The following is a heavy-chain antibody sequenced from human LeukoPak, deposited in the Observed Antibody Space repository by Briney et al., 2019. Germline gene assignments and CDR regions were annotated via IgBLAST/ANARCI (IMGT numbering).Heavy chain of an antibody. V-gene: IGHV3-53*01. CDR3: ARVGCSGGSCTDY. CDR1: GFTVSSNY. CDR2: IYSGGST. Sequence: PGGSLRLSCAASGFTVSSNYMSWVRQAPGKGLEWVSVIYSGGSTYYADSVKGRFTISRHNAKNSLYLQMNSLRVGDTAVYYCARVGCSGGSCTDYWGQGTLVTVSS. D-gene: IGHD2-15*01. J-gene: IGHJ4*02.